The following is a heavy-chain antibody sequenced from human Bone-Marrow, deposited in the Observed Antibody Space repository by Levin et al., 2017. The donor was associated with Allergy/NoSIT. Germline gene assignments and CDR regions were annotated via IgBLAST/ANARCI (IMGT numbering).Heavy chain of an antibody. CDR3: ARLVAAGTDPFDY. V-gene: IGHV1-69*01. J-gene: IGHJ4*02. Sequence: KISCKASGGSFSTHPISWVRQAPGQGLEWMGGFIPVLKTSKFSHKFRGRVTFSADEATITAFMELSSLKSDDTAIYYCARLVAAGTDPFDYWGQGTQVTVSS. CDR2: FIPVLKTS. D-gene: IGHD6-13*01. CDR1: GGSFSTHP.